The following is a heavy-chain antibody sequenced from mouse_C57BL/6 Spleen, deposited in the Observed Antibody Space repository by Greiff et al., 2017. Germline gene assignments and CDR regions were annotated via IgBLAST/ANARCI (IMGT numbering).Heavy chain of an antibody. D-gene: IGHD1-3*01. J-gene: IGHJ2*01. CDR3: ARRGLDVNFSYYFDY. CDR1: GYTFTSYW. CDR2: IVPSDSST. Sequence: QVQLQQPGAELVMPGASVKLSCKASGYTFTSYWMHWVKQRPGQGLEWLGEIVPSDSSTNYNLKFKGKSTLTVYKSSSTAYMQLSSLTSEDSAVYDSARRGLDVNFSYYFDYWGQGTTLTVSS. V-gene: IGHV1-69*01.